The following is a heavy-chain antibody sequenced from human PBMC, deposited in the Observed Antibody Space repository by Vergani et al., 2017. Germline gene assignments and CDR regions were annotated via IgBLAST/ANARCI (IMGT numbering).Heavy chain of an antibody. Sequence: VQLLESGGGLVQPGGSLRLSCAASGFTFGSYAMNWVRQAQGKGLEWVSGISAGASTAYHADSVKGRFTISRDNSKNTLYLQLNSLRAEDTAVYYCAKVHLSGTLFSYYGMDVWGHGTTVTVSS. CDR3: AKVHLSGTLFSYYGMDV. J-gene: IGHJ6*02. D-gene: IGHD3-10*01. V-gene: IGHV3-23*01. CDR1: GFTFGSYA. CDR2: ISAGASTA.